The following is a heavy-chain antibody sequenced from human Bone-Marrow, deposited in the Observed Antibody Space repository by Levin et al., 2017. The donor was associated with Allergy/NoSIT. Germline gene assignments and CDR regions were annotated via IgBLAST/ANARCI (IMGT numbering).Heavy chain of an antibody. CDR2: IYTAGST. J-gene: IGHJ3*02. Sequence: SCAASGFTVSSNYMSWVRQAPGKGLEWVSIIYTAGSTYYADSVKGRFTISRDNSKNTLYLQMDSLRAEDTAVYYCARDVYSSSSDAFDIWGQGTMVTVSS. CDR3: ARDVYSSSSDAFDI. D-gene: IGHD6-6*01. V-gene: IGHV3-53*01. CDR1: GFTVSSNY.